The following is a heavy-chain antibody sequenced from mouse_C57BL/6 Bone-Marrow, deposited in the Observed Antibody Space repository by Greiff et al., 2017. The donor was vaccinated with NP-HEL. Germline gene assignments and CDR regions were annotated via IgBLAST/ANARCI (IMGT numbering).Heavy chain of an antibody. CDR1: GFTFSDYG. V-gene: IGHV5-17*01. Sequence: EVKLMESGGGLVKPGGSLKLSCAASGFTFSDYGMHWVRQAPEKGLEWVAYISSGSSTIYYADTVKGRFTISRDNAKNTLFLQMTSLRSEDTAMYYCARRLRPYWYFDVWGTGTTVTVSS. CDR3: ARRLRPYWYFDV. CDR2: ISSGSSTI. J-gene: IGHJ1*03. D-gene: IGHD2-2*01.